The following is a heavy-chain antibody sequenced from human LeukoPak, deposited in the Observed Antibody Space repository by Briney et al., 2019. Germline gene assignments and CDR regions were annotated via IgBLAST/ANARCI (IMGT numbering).Heavy chain of an antibody. CDR2: IKQDGSEK. V-gene: IGHV3-7*03. J-gene: IGHJ4*02. D-gene: IGHD3-9*01. CDR3: AKDKVLRYFDWLFDLDY. Sequence: GGSLRLSCAASGFTFSSYWMSWVRQAPGKGLEWVANIKQDGSEKYYLDSVKGRFTISRDNSKNTLYLQMNSLRAEDTAEYYCAKDKVLRYFDWLFDLDYWGQGTLVTVSS. CDR1: GFTFSSYW.